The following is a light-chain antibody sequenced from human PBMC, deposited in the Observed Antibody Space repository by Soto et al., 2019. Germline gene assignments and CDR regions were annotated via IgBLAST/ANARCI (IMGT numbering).Light chain of an antibody. CDR2: DTS. CDR1: QSVNKY. J-gene: IGKJ5*01. Sequence: EIVLPQSPATLSLSPGERATLSCRASQSVNKYLAWYQQKPGQAPRLLIYDTSNRATGIPARFSGIGSGTDFTLTISSLEPEDFAVYYCQQRSNLITFGQGTRLEIK. V-gene: IGKV3-11*01. CDR3: QQRSNLIT.